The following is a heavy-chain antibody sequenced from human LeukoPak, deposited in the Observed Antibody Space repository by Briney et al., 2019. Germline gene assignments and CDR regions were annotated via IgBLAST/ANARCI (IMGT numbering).Heavy chain of an antibody. CDR1: GGSISNYY. Sequence: SETLSLTYSVSGGSISNYYWNWLRQPAGKGLEWIGRIYASGSTNYNPSLKSRVTISMDKSKNHFSLNLKSVTAADTAFYYCARDFYGDDGHHPFDYWGQGIQVTVSS. J-gene: IGHJ4*02. CDR3: ARDFYGDDGHHPFDY. V-gene: IGHV4-4*07. CDR2: IYASGST. D-gene: IGHD2/OR15-2a*01.